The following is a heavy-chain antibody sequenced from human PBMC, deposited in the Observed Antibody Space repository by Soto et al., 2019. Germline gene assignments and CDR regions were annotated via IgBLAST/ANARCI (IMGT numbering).Heavy chain of an antibody. CDR1: GGTFSSDA. CDR3: ARYGVPNDVWTQEDYGMDV. V-gene: IGHV1-69*12. CDR2: IIPIFGTA. Sequence: QVQLVQSGAEVKKPGSSVKVSCKASGGTFSSDAISWVRQAPGQGLEWMGGIIPIFGTANYAQKFQGRVTITADESTSTAYMELSSLRSEDTAVYYCARYGVPNDVWTQEDYGMDVWGQGTTVTVS. J-gene: IGHJ6*02. D-gene: IGHD1-1*01.